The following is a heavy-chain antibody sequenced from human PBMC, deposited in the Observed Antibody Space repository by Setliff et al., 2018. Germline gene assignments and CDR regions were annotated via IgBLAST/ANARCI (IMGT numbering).Heavy chain of an antibody. Sequence: GESLKISCKDSGYSFSISWIGWVRRMPGKGLDWMGIIYPGDPRIRYSPSFQGQVTISADKSTSTAYLEWSSLKASDTAMYYCVRPSAGYSRPFDVWGQGTMVTVS. CDR2: IYPGDPRI. CDR3: VRPSAGYSRPFDV. V-gene: IGHV5-51*01. CDR1: GYSFSISW. D-gene: IGHD2-15*01. J-gene: IGHJ3*01.